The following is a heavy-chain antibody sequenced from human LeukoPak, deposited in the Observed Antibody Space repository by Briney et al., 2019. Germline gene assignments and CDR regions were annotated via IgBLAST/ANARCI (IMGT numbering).Heavy chain of an antibody. J-gene: IGHJ4*02. CDR2: IKGDGSLT. V-gene: IGHV3-74*03. Sequence: GGSLSLSCAASGFTFSNYWMHWVRQSPGKGLVWVSRIKGDGSLTEYADSVKGRFTISSDNGKNTLYLQMNSLRAEDTAVYYCARSPRGYVDYWGQGTLVTVSS. CDR1: GFTFSNYW. D-gene: IGHD3-10*01. CDR3: ARSPRGYVDY.